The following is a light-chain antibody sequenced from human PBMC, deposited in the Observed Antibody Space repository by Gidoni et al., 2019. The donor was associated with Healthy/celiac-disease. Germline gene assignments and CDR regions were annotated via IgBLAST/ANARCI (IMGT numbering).Light chain of an antibody. CDR2: EVS. V-gene: IGLV2-14*01. Sequence: QSALTQPASVSGSPGQSITIPCTGTSSDVGGYNYVSWYQQHPGKAPKLMIYEVSNRPSRVSNRFSGSKSGNTASLTISGLQAEDEADYYCSSYTSSSTLVVFGGGTKLTVL. J-gene: IGLJ2*01. CDR1: SSDVGGYNY. CDR3: SSYTSSSTLVV.